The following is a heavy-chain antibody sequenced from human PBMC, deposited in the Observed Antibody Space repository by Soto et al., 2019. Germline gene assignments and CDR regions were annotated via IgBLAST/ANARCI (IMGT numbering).Heavy chain of an antibody. V-gene: IGHV4-31*03. CDR3: ARDRSFTTGRKLDAFDI. CDR2: IYYSGST. J-gene: IGHJ3*02. D-gene: IGHD1-1*01. Sequence: SETLSLTCTVSGGSISSGGYYWSWIRQHPGKGLEWIGYIYYSGSTYYNPSLKSRVTISVDTSKNQFSLKLSSVTAADTAVYYCARDRSFTTGRKLDAFDIWGQGTMVTVSS. CDR1: GGSISSGGYY.